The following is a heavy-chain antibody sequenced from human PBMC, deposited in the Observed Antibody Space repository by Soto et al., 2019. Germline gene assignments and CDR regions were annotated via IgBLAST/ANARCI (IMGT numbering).Heavy chain of an antibody. J-gene: IGHJ4*02. CDR3: ARHGNGDDY. CDR2: IRSYNNST. CDR1: GYTFTSYG. V-gene: IGHV1-18*01. Sequence: ASVKASCKASGYTFTSYGVNWVRQAPGQGLEWMGWIRSYNNSTNYAQKLQGRVTMTTDTSTNTAYMELRSLRSDDTAVYYCARHGNGDDYWGQGTLVTVSS. D-gene: IGHD2-8*01.